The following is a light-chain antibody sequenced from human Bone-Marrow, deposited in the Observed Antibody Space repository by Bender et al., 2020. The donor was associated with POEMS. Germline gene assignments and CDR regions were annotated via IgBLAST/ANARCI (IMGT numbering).Light chain of an antibody. CDR3: CSYAGNYNLI. CDR1: SSDVGRYNY. Sequence: QSALTQPPSASGSPGQSVTISCTGTSSDVGRYNYVSWYQQHPGKAPKLIIYDVSKWPSGGPDRFSGSKSGNTAYLTISGLQAEDEADYYCCSYAGNYNLIFGGGTKLTVL. V-gene: IGLV2-8*01. CDR2: DVS. J-gene: IGLJ2*01.